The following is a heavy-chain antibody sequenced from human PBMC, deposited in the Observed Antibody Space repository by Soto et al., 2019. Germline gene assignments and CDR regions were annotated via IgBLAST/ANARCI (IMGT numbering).Heavy chain of an antibody. Sequence: QVQLQESGPGLVKPSQTLSLTCTVSSGSITSANSYWSWIRQFPGKGLEWIGYIYYSGSSYYNPSLKGRVTISEDTSKKQFSLKLNSVTAADTAVYYCARGSSGWSSIRLDDWGQGTLVTVSS. D-gene: IGHD6-19*01. CDR3: ARGSSGWSSIRLDD. V-gene: IGHV4-31*03. CDR1: SGSITSANSY. CDR2: IYYSGSS. J-gene: IGHJ4*02.